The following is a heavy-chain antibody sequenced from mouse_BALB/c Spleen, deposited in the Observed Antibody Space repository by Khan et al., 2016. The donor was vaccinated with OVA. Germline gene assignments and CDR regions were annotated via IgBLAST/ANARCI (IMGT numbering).Heavy chain of an antibody. Sequence: EVQLVESGPDLVKPGASVKISCKASGYSFTVYYLSWVKQSHGESLEWIGRVNPNNGDTTYNQKFKGKAFLTVDKSSNTAYMDLRSVTTEDSAVYYCARGYDFFAYWGQGTLVTVSA. CDR1: GYSFTVYY. CDR2: VNPNNGDT. D-gene: IGHD2-14*01. J-gene: IGHJ3*01. V-gene: IGHV1-26*01. CDR3: ARGYDFFAY.